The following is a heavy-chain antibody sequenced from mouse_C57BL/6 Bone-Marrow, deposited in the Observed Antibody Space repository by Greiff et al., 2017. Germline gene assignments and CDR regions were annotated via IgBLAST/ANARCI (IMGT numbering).Heavy chain of an antibody. CDR1: GYTFTSYW. CDR2: IDPSASYT. V-gene: IGHV1-50*01. CDR3: ARGGYYGSYFDY. Sequence: VQLQQPGAELVKPGASVKLSCTASGYTFTSYWMQWVTQRPGQGLEWIGEIDPSASYTNYNQKFTGKAKLTVSTSSCPDYMQLSSLTSEDSAVDYCARGGYYGSYFDYWGQGTTLTVSS. J-gene: IGHJ2*01. D-gene: IGHD1-1*01.